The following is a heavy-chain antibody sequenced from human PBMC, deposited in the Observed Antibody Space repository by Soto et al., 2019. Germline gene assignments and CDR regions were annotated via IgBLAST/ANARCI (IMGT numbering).Heavy chain of an antibody. Sequence: ASVKVSCKASGYTFTSYTMHWVLQAPGQRLEWMGWINAGNGNTKYSQKFQGRVTIIRDTSASTAYMELSSLRSEDTAVYYCARVPGIAVAGTVWLDPWGQGTLVTVSS. CDR3: ARVPGIAVAGTVWLDP. D-gene: IGHD6-13*01. J-gene: IGHJ5*02. CDR2: INAGNGNT. V-gene: IGHV1-3*01. CDR1: GYTFTSYT.